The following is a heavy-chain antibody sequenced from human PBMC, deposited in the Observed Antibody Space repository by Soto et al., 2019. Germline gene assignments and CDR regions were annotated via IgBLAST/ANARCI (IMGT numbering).Heavy chain of an antibody. Sequence: QVQLVQSGAEVKKPGASVKVSCKASGYIFTSSGISWVRQAPGQRLEWMGWISTYNGNTDYAQKLQGRVTMTTDTSTSKAYMELRSLRSDDTAVYYCARGSYGYYSYYGMDVWGQGTTVTVSS. D-gene: IGHD1-26*01. CDR1: GYIFTSSG. J-gene: IGHJ6*02. CDR2: ISTYNGNT. CDR3: ARGSYGYYSYYGMDV. V-gene: IGHV1-18*01.